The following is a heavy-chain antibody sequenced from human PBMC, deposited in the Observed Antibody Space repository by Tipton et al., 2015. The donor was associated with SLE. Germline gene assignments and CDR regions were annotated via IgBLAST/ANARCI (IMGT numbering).Heavy chain of an antibody. J-gene: IGHJ3*02. CDR1: VFSISSGYY. CDR3: ATCDPYGSDAVDI. D-gene: IGHD3-10*01. Sequence: LRLSCTVSVFSISSGYYWGWIRQPPGKGLEWIASIHHSGNTYYNPSLKSRVTISVDTSKNQFSLELNSVTAADTAVYYWATCDPYGSDAVDIWGEGTMVTVSS. V-gene: IGHV4-38-2*02. CDR2: IHHSGNT.